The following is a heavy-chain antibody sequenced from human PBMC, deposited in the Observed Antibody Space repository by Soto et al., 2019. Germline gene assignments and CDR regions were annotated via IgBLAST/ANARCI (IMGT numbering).Heavy chain of an antibody. J-gene: IGHJ5*02. CDR3: ASGPTLAARLGWNYFDP. V-gene: IGHV3-53*01. D-gene: IGHD6-6*01. CDR2: IHGGGNK. CDR1: GLNVNINY. Sequence: GGSLRLSCATSGLNVNINYVTWVRQAPGKGPEWVSIIHGGGNKFYSDSVKGRFTISRDTSKNTVYLQMTSLTVDDTAVYYCASGPTLAARLGWNYFDPWGQGTLVTVSS.